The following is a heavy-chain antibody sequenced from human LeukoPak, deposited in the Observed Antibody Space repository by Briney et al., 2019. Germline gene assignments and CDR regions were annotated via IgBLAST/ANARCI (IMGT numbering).Heavy chain of an antibody. Sequence: SETLSLTCAVYGGSFSGYYWSWIRQPPGKGLEWIGEINHSGSTNYNPSLKSRVTISVDTSKNQFSLKLSSVTAADTAVYYCARALYYSYYFDYWGQGTLVTVSS. J-gene: IGHJ4*02. CDR2: INHSGST. CDR3: ARALYYSYYFDY. CDR1: GGSFSGYY. D-gene: IGHD2/OR15-2a*01. V-gene: IGHV4-34*01.